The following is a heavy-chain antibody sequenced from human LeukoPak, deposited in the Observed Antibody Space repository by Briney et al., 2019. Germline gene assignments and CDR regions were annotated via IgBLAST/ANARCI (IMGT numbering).Heavy chain of an antibody. Sequence: PGGSLKLSCATPGFIFSNYGIHWVRQAPGKGLEWVAFIRYDGSDKYYADSVKGRFTISRDNSKNKVYLQMNSLRAEDTAVFYCAKDAWEVGATSEIDYWGQGTLVTVSS. J-gene: IGHJ4*02. D-gene: IGHD1-26*01. V-gene: IGHV3-30*02. CDR2: IRYDGSDK. CDR1: GFIFSNYG. CDR3: AKDAWEVGATSEIDY.